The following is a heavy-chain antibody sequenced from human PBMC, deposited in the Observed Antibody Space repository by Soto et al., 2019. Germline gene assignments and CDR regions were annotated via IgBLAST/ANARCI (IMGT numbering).Heavy chain of an antibody. CDR1: GDSFKTSA. Sequence: QVQLVQSGAEVRKPGSSVKVSCKASGDSFKTSAISWVRQAPGQGLEWMGGIIPFFGQPTYAQRLPDRVTIAADESANTVNMELSSLRSDDTAVYYCARGAWGMMLDYSMDVWGQVTTVTVSS. D-gene: IGHD7-27*01. J-gene: IGHJ6*02. V-gene: IGHV1-69*12. CDR2: IIPFFGQP. CDR3: ARGAWGMMLDYSMDV.